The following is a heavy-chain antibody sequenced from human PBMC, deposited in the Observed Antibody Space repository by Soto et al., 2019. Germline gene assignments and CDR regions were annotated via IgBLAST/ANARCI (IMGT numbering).Heavy chain of an antibody. V-gene: IGHV1-69*01. CDR2: IIPIFGTA. J-gene: IGHJ4*02. CDR1: GGTFSSYA. CDR3: AREMATINGLGYFDY. Sequence: QVQLVQSGAEVKKPGSSVKVSCKASGGTFSSYAISWVRQAPGQGLEWMGGIIPIFGTANYAQKFQGRVTNTADESTSTDYMELSSLRSEDTAVYYCAREMATINGLGYFDYWGQGTLVTVSS. D-gene: IGHD5-12*01.